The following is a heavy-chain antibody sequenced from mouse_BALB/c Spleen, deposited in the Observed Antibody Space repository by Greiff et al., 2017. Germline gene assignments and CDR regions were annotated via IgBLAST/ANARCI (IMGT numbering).Heavy chain of an antibody. CDR2: INSNGGST. Sequence: EVQLVESGGGLVQPGGSLKLSCAASGFTFSSYGMSWVRQTPDKRLELVATINSNGGSTYYPDSVKGRFTISRDNAKNTLYLQMSSLKSEDTAMYYCASYRYDIYYAMDYWGQGTSVTVSS. CDR1: GFTFSSYG. J-gene: IGHJ4*01. CDR3: ASYRYDIYYAMDY. D-gene: IGHD2-14*01. V-gene: IGHV5-6-3*01.